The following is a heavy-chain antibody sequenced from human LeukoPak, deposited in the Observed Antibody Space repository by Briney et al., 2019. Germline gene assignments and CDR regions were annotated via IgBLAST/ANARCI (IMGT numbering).Heavy chain of an antibody. CDR1: GSTFTSSG. V-gene: IGHV1-18*01. D-gene: IGHD3-9*01. CDR3: ARDRRYFDWLTEPDAFDI. Sequence: GASVKLSCKASGSTFTSSGISWVPQAAGQGLEWMGWISAYNGNTNYAQKLQGRVTMNTDTSTSTAYMELRSLRSDDTAVYYCARDRRYFDWLTEPDAFDIWGQGTMVTVSS. CDR2: ISAYNGNT. J-gene: IGHJ3*02.